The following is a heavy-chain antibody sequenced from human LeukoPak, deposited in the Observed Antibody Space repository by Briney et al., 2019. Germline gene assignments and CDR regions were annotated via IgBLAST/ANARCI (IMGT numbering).Heavy chain of an antibody. V-gene: IGHV3-53*01. CDR2: IYSGGST. Sequence: GGSLRLSCAASGFTVSSNYMSWVRQAPGKGLEWVSVIYSGGSTYYADSVKGRFTISRDNSKNTLYLQMNSLRAGDTAVYYCARVGSGSYYLYFDYWGQGTLVTVSS. CDR3: ARVGSGSYYLYFDY. CDR1: GFTVSSNY. J-gene: IGHJ4*02. D-gene: IGHD3-10*01.